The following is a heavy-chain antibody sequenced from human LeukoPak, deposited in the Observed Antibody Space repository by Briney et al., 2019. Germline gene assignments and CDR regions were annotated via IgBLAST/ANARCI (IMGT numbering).Heavy chain of an antibody. V-gene: IGHV3-30-3*01. D-gene: IGHD1-26*01. CDR1: GFTFSSNA. J-gene: IGHJ4*02. CDR3: ARGSNAYSGSYYAFDY. CDR2: ISYDGSNK. Sequence: GGSLRLSCAASGFTFSSNAMHWVRQAPGKGLEWVAVISYDGSNKYYADSVKVRFTISRDNSKNTLYLQMNSLRAEDTAVYYCARGSNAYSGSYYAFDYWGQGTLVTVSS.